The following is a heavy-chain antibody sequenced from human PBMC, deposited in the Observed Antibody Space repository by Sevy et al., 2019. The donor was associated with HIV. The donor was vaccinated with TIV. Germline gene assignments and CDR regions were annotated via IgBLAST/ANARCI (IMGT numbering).Heavy chain of an antibody. D-gene: IGHD2-2*01. J-gene: IGHJ5*02. V-gene: IGHV4-34*01. CDR2: IKHSGST. Sequence: SETLSLTCAVYGGSFSGYYWNWIRQSPGKGLEWIGEIKHSGSTHYNPSLKSRVTISVDTSKNQFSLRLNSVTVADTAVYYCARAPPVVVVPGAPSWFDPWGQGTLVTVSS. CDR3: ARAPPVVVVPGAPSWFDP. CDR1: GGSFSGYY.